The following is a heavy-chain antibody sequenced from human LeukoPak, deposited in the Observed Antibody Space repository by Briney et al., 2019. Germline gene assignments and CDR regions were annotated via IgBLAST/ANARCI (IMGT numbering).Heavy chain of an antibody. CDR1: GYTFTGYY. D-gene: IGHD2-2*02. V-gene: IGHV1-2*02. CDR3: ARDLLYRSDRGVIFY. J-gene: IGHJ4*02. Sequence: GASVKVSCKASGYTFTGYYLHWVRLAPGQGLEWMGWINPNSGGTNYAQKFQGRVTMTRDTSISTAYMELSRLRSDDTAVYYCARDLLYRSDRGVIFYWGQGTLVTVSS. CDR2: INPNSGGT.